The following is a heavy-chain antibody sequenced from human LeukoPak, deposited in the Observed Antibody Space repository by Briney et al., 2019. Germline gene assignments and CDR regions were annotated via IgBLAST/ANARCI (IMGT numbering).Heavy chain of an antibody. D-gene: IGHD2-2*01. J-gene: IGHJ4*02. CDR2: ISSSGSTV. V-gene: IGHV3-48*03. CDR3: ARDTSPHCSSTSCYAVDY. CDR1: GFTFSSYE. Sequence: KPGGSLRLSCAASGFTFSSYEMNWVRQAPGKGLEWVSYISSSGSTVYYADSVKGRFTISRDNAQNSVYLQMNSLRAEDTAVYYCARDTSPHCSSTSCYAVDYWGQGTLVTVSS.